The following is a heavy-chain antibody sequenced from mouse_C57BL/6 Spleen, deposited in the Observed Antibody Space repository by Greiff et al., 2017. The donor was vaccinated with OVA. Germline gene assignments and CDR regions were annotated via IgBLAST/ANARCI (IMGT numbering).Heavy chain of an antibody. CDR1: GYSITSGYY. V-gene: IGHV3-6*01. D-gene: IGHD2-5*01. CDR2: ISYEGSN. J-gene: IGHJ4*01. CDR3: ARNLEGGYSNYVESAIDY. Sequence: EVQLQESGPGLVKPSQSLSLTCSVTGYSITSGYYWLWIRQFPGNKLEWMGYISYEGSNNHNPSLKNRISISRDTSKNQFYLKLNSVTTEDTATYYYARNLEGGYSNYVESAIDYWGQGTSVTVSS.